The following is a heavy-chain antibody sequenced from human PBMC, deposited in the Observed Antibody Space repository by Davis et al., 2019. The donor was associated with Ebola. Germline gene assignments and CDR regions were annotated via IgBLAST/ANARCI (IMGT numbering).Heavy chain of an antibody. CDR1: GFTFSSYS. J-gene: IGHJ4*02. CDR3: TTDVYYDFWSGYYTPGDY. Sequence: GESLKISCAASGFTFSSYSMNWVRQAPGKGLEWVGRIKSKTDGGTTDYAAPVKGRFTISRDDSKNTLYLQMNSLKTEDTAVYYCTTDVYYDFWSGYYTPGDYWGQGTLVTVSS. V-gene: IGHV3-15*07. D-gene: IGHD3-3*01. CDR2: IKSKTDGGTT.